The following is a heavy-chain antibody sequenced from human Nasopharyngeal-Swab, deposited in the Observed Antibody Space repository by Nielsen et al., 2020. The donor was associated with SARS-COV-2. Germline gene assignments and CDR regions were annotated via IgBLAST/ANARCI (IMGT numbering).Heavy chain of an antibody. V-gene: IGHV3-7*03. CDR2: IKQDGGEK. J-gene: IGHJ6*03. Sequence: GESLKISCAASGFSFSTYWMTWVRQAPGKGLEWVANIKQDGGEKYYVDSVKGRVTVSRDNPKNLLYLQVNSLRAEDTAVYYCARQGVFVPAYFHQYYMDVWGKGTTVTVSS. CDR3: ARQGVFVPAYFHQYYMDV. CDR1: GFSFSTYW. D-gene: IGHD3-16*02.